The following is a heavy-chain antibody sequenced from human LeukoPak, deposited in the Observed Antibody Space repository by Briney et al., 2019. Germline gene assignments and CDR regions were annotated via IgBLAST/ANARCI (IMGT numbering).Heavy chain of an antibody. CDR1: GGSISGGGYY. CDR3: ARVGVVHYGMDV. Sequence: KTSETLSLTCTVSGGSISGGGYYWSWIRQHPGKGLEWIGYIYYSGSTYYNPSLKSRVTISVDTSKNQFSQKLSSVTAADTAVYYCARVGVVHYGMDVWGQGTTVTVSS. J-gene: IGHJ6*02. D-gene: IGHD3-10*01. CDR2: IYYSGST. V-gene: IGHV4-31*03.